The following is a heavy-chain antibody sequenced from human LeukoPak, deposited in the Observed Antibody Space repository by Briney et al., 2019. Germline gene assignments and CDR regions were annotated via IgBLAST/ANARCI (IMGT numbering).Heavy chain of an antibody. D-gene: IGHD3-22*01. Sequence: ASVKVSCKASGYTFTSYGISWVRQAPGQGLEWMGWISAYNGNTNYAQKLQGRVTMTTDTSTSTAYMELRSLRSDDTAVYYCARAVDSSGYSPFDYWGQGTWSPSPQ. V-gene: IGHV1-18*01. CDR3: ARAVDSSGYSPFDY. J-gene: IGHJ4*02. CDR2: ISAYNGNT. CDR1: GYTFTSYG.